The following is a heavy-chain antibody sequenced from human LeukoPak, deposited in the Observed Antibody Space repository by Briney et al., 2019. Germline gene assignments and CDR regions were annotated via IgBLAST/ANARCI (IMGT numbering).Heavy chain of an antibody. J-gene: IGHJ6*03. CDR2: IYNGDGT. Sequence: PGGSLRLSCAASGFTVSSNYMSWVRQAPGKGLEWVSVIYNGDGTYYSDSVKGRFTISRDNFKNTLYLQLNSLRAEDTAVYYCARHGSIPMVRGKRRYYYMDVWGKGTTVTISS. CDR3: ARHGSIPMVRGKRRYYYMDV. CDR1: GFTVSSNY. D-gene: IGHD3-10*01. V-gene: IGHV3-53*01.